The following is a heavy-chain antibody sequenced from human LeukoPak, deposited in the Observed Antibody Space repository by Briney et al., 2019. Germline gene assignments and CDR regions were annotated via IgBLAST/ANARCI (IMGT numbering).Heavy chain of an antibody. CDR2: ISWNSGSI. Sequence: SLRLSCAASGFTFDDYAVHWVRQAPGKGLEWVSGISWNSGSIGYADSVKGRFTISRDNAKNSLYLQMNSLRAEDTVLYYCANTDYWGQGTLVTVSS. V-gene: IGHV3-9*01. CDR1: GFTFDDYA. J-gene: IGHJ4*02. CDR3: ANTDY.